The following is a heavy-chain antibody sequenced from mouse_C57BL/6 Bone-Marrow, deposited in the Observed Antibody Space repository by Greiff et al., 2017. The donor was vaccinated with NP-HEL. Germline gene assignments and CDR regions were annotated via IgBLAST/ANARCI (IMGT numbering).Heavy chain of an antibody. CDR3: TRKSKTGWFAY. D-gene: IGHD4-1*01. J-gene: IGHJ3*01. CDR1: GYTFTDYE. Sequence: VKLVESGAELVRPGASVTLSCKASGYTFTDYEMHWVKQTPVHGLEWIGAIDPETGGTAYNQKFKGKALLTADKSSSTAYMELRSLTSEDSAVYYCTRKSKTGWFAYWGQGTLVTVSA. V-gene: IGHV1-15*01. CDR2: IDPETGGT.